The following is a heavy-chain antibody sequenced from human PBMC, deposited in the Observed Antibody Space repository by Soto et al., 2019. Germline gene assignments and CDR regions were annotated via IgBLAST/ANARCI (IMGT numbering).Heavy chain of an antibody. Sequence: PGGSLRLSCAASGFTFSSYCMTWVRQAPGKGLEWISAISGSDGSTYYADSVKGRFTISRDNSKNTLYVQMNSLRAEDTAVYYCAKDLYGSGSYGMDVWGQGTTVTVSS. CDR1: GFTFSSYC. J-gene: IGHJ6*02. V-gene: IGHV3-23*01. CDR2: ISGSDGST. CDR3: AKDLYGSGSYGMDV. D-gene: IGHD3-10*01.